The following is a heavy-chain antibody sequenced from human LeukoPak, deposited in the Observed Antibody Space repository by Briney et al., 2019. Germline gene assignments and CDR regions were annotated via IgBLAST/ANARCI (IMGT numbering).Heavy chain of an antibody. CDR1: GYTFTGYY. V-gene: IGHV1-2*02. Sequence: ASVKVSCKASGYTFTGYYMHWVRQAPGQGLEWMGWINPNSGGTNYAQKFQGRVTMTRDTSISTAYMELSRLRSDDTAVYYCARDGLAIFGVGPGHYHYGMDVWGQGTTVTVSS. D-gene: IGHD3-3*01. J-gene: IGHJ6*02. CDR2: INPNSGGT. CDR3: ARDGLAIFGVGPGHYHYGMDV.